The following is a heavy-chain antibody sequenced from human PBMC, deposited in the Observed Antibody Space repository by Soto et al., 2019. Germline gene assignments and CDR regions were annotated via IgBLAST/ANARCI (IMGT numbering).Heavy chain of an antibody. CDR1: GFTFSSYA. D-gene: IGHD1-26*01. Sequence: GGSLRLSCAASGFTFSSYAMHWVRQAPGKGLEYVSAISPNGDDTYYANSMKGRFTISRDNSKSTLYLQMGSLRAEDLAVYYCARGQRWAHLDYWGQGTLVTVSS. V-gene: IGHV3-64*01. J-gene: IGHJ4*02. CDR2: ISPNGDDT. CDR3: ARGQRWAHLDY.